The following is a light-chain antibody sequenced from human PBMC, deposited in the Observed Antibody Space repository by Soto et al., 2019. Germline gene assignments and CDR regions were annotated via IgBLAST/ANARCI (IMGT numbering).Light chain of an antibody. CDR2: ATS. Sequence: DIQMNPSPSSLSASVGDRVTMTCRASQSMSSYLNWYQQKPGKAPKLLIYATSILQSGVPSRFSGSGSGTGFKLTISSLQPEDFATYSGQQSYSTPLTFGGGNKVESK. CDR1: QSMSSY. J-gene: IGKJ4*01. V-gene: IGKV1-39*01. CDR3: QQSYSTPLT.